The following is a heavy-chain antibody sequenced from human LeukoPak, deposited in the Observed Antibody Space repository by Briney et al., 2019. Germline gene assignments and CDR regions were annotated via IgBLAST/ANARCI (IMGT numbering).Heavy chain of an antibody. D-gene: IGHD4-17*01. V-gene: IGHV4-39*07. CDR3: ARDWDGDYSDY. J-gene: IGHJ4*02. CDR1: GGSISSSSYY. Sequence: PSETLSLTCTVSGGSISSSSYYWGWIRQPPGKGLEWIGSVYYSGSTYYSPSLKSRVTISVDTSKNQFSLKLSSVTAADTAVYYCARDWDGDYSDYWGQGTLVTVSS. CDR2: VYYSGST.